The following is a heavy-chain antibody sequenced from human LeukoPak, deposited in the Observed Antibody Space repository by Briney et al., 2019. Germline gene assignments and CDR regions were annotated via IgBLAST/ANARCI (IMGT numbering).Heavy chain of an antibody. D-gene: IGHD2-2*01. V-gene: IGHV3-23*01. Sequence: PGGSLRLSCAASGFTFSSYALSWVRQAPGKGLEWVSAISGSGGSTYYGDSVKGRFTISRDNSKNTLYLQMNSLRAEDTAVYYCAKGDAIVVVPAAILFDYWGQGTLVIVSS. CDR2: ISGSGGST. CDR1: GFTFSSYA. J-gene: IGHJ4*02. CDR3: AKGDAIVVVPAAILFDY.